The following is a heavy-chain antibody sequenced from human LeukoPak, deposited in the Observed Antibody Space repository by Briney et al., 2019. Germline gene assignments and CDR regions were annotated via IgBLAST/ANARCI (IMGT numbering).Heavy chain of an antibody. CDR1: GYTFTGYY. J-gene: IGHJ4*02. V-gene: IGHV1-2*02. D-gene: IGHD4-17*01. CDR2: INPNSGGT. CDR3: AYTTTVTTFFSSDY. Sequence: ASVKVSCKASGYTFTGYYMHWVRQAPGQGLEWIGWINPNSGGTNYAQKFQGRVTMTRDTSISTLYMELSSLRSDDSAIYYCAYTTTVTTFFSSDYWGQGTLVTVSS.